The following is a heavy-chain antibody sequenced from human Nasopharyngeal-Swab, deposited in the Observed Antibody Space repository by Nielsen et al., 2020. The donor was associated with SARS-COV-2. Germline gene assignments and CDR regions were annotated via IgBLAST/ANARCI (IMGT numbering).Heavy chain of an antibody. V-gene: IGHV4-59*08. CDR3: ARLSPDTYLGYYYYGMDV. D-gene: IGHD3-3*02. CDR1: GASISSYS. CDR2: IYNSGSI. Sequence: ESLKISCTVSGASISSYSWMWIRQPPGKGLEWIGYIYNSGSINYNPSLKSRVTLSVDTSKDQFSLKLSSVTAADTAVYYCARLSPDTYLGYYYYGMDVWGQGTTVTVSS. J-gene: IGHJ6*02.